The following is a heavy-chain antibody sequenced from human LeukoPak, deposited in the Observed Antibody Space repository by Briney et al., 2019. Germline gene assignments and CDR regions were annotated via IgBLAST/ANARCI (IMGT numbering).Heavy chain of an antibody. CDR3: ARADSGGYSYENWFDP. J-gene: IGHJ5*02. CDR2: ISYDGSNK. D-gene: IGHD5-18*01. V-gene: IGHV3-30-3*01. Sequence: GRSLRLSCAASGFTFSSYAMHWVRQAPGKGLEWVAVISYDGSNKYYADSVKGRFTISRDNAKNSLYLQMNSLRAEDTAVYYCARADSGGYSYENWFDPWGQGTLVTVSS. CDR1: GFTFSSYA.